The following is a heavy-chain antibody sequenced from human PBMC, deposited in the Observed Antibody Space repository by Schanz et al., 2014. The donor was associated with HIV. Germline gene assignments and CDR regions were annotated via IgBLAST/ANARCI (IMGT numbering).Heavy chain of an antibody. CDR2: IWYDGSNK. V-gene: IGHV3-33*08. CDR1: GFTFSSYG. CDR3: ANSGYCTSGVCYTRGYDTDV. J-gene: IGHJ6*02. D-gene: IGHD2-8*01. Sequence: VQLLESGGGLVQPGGSLRLSCAASGFTFSSYGMHWVRQAPGKGLEWVAVIWYDGSNKYYTDSVKGRFTISRDNSKSTLYLQMNSLRAEDTAVYYCANSGYCTSGVCYTRGYDTDVWGQGTTVTVSS.